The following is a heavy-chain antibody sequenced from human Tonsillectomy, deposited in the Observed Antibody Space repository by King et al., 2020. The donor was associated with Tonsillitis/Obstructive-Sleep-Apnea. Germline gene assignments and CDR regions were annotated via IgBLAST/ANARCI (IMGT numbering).Heavy chain of an antibody. CDR1: GFSFSSHA. V-gene: IGHV3-23*04. Sequence: VQLVESGGTLVQPGKSLTLSCAASGFSFSSHAMSWVRQAPGKGLEWVSGISGAGGSTYYADSVKGRFTIYKDNSENTMFLEMNSLRTEDTAVYYCAKSSGYYAYYYYYMDVWGKGTTVTVS. CDR2: ISGAGGST. J-gene: IGHJ6*03. D-gene: IGHD3-3*01. CDR3: AKSSGYYAYYYYYMDV.